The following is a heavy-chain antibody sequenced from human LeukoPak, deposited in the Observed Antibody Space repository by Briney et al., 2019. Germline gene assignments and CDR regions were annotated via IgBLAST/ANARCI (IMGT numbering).Heavy chain of an antibody. CDR3: ARDEYSYGYYYYYMDV. D-gene: IGHD5-18*01. CDR2: ISSTSSYI. V-gene: IGHV3-21*01. CDR1: GFTFSSYR. Sequence: GGSLRLSCAASGFTFSSYRMNWVRHAPGKGLEWVSSISSTSSYIYYAESVKGRFTISRDNAKNSLFLQMNSLRAEDTAVYYCARDEYSYGYYYYYMDVWGKGTTVTVSS. J-gene: IGHJ6*03.